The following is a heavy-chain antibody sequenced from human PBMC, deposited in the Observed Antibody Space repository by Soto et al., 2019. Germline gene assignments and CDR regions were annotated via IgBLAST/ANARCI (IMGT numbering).Heavy chain of an antibody. Sequence: GESLKISCKGSGYTFSGYWIGWVRQMPGKGLEWMGVVYPGDSDATYSPSFQGQVTISADKSISTAYLQWTSLKASDSAIYYCARHIFPGGYYYDGMDVWSQGTTVTVSS. D-gene: IGHD2-8*02. J-gene: IGHJ6*02. CDR3: ARHIFPGGYYYDGMDV. V-gene: IGHV5-51*01. CDR2: VYPGDSDA. CDR1: GYTFSGYW.